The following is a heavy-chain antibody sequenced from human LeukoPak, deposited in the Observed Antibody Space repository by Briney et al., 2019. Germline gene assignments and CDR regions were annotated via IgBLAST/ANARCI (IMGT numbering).Heavy chain of an antibody. CDR1: GGSISSGGYS. Sequence: PSETLSLTCAVSGGSISSGGYSWSWIRQPPGKGLEWIGYIYHSGSTYYNPSLKSRVTISVDRSKNQFSLKLSSVTAADTAVYYCARAKGYCSSTSCSYYFDYWGQGTLVTVSS. CDR2: IYHSGST. CDR3: ARAKGYCSSTSCSYYFDY. V-gene: IGHV4-30-2*01. J-gene: IGHJ4*02. D-gene: IGHD2-2*01.